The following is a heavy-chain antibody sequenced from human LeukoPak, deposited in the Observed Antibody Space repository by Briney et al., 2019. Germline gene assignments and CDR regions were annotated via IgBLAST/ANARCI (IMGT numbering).Heavy chain of an antibody. J-gene: IGHJ6*02. CDR1: GFTFSSYG. D-gene: IGHD6-13*01. Sequence: PGGSLRLSCAASGFTFSSYGMHWVRQAPGKGLGWVAFIRYDGSNKYYADSVKGRFTISRDNSKNTLYLQMNSLRAEDTAVYYCAKLVADSNSWYFLDYYYGMDVWGQGTTVTVSS. CDR3: AKLVADSNSWYFLDYYYGMDV. CDR2: IRYDGSNK. V-gene: IGHV3-30*02.